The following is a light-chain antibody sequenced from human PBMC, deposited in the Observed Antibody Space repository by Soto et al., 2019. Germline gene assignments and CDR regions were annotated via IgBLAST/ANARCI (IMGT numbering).Light chain of an antibody. CDR2: EVT. CDR3: SSYAGRYSVV. V-gene: IGLV2-8*01. CDR1: SSDIGAYNF. J-gene: IGLJ2*01. Sequence: QSVLTQPPSASGSPGQSVTISCTGTSSDIGAYNFVSWYQQHPGKAPKLIICEVTKRPSGVPDRFSGSKSGNTASLTLSGLPAEDEADFYCSSYAGRYSVVFGGGTTLTVL.